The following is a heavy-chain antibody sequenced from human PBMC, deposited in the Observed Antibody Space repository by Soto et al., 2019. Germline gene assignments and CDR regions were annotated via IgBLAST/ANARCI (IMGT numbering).Heavy chain of an antibody. CDR3: ARPLTTATKSLAY. D-gene: IGHD4-17*01. CDR1: GGSISSSSYS. CDR2: IYYSGST. Sequence: SETLSLTCSVSGGSISSSSYSWGWIRQPPGKGLEWIGTIYYSGSTHYNPSLEGRVAISADTPNNQLSLRLSSVTAADTALYYCARPLTTATKSLAYWGQGTLVTVSS. J-gene: IGHJ4*02. V-gene: IGHV4-39*01.